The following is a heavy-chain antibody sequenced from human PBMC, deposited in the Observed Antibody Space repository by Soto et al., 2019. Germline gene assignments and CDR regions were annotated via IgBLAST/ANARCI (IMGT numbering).Heavy chain of an antibody. CDR3: ARIPRYSYATSDPLDT. CDR1: GGTFNTYT. CDR2: ILPIMGSV. Sequence: QVHLVQSGSEVKKPGSSVTVSCKASGGTFNTYTFSWVRQAPGQGLEWMGSILPIMGSVNYAHDFRGRLSITADPSTTTAYMELPSLTSHDTAMYYCARIPRYSYATSDPLDTWGQGTLVTVSS. V-gene: IGHV1-69*01. J-gene: IGHJ1*01. D-gene: IGHD2-15*01.